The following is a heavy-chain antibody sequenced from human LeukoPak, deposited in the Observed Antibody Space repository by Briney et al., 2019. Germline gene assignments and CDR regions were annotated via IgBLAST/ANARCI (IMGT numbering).Heavy chain of an antibody. CDR3: ARHDCSGGSCYSAGIDY. CDR1: GGSISSYY. J-gene: IGHJ4*02. D-gene: IGHD2-15*01. Sequence: SETLSLTCTVSGGSISSYYWSWIRQPPGKGLEWIGEINHSGSTNYNPSLKSRVTISVDTSKNQFSLKLSSVTAADTAVYYCARHDCSGGSCYSAGIDYWGQGTLVTVSS. CDR2: INHSGST. V-gene: IGHV4-34*01.